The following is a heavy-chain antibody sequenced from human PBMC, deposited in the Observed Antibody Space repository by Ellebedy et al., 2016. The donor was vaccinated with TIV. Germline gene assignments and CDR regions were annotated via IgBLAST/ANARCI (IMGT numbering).Heavy chain of an antibody. CDR3: ARDPWSGSHFDY. D-gene: IGHD1-26*01. Sequence: GGSLRLXCAASGFIVSHIYMNWVRQAPGKGLEWVSVIYSGGNTYYADSVKGRFTISRDNSKNTLYLQMNSLRVEDTAVYYCARDPWSGSHFDYWGQGTLVTVSS. V-gene: IGHV3-53*01. J-gene: IGHJ4*02. CDR1: GFIVSHIY. CDR2: IYSGGNT.